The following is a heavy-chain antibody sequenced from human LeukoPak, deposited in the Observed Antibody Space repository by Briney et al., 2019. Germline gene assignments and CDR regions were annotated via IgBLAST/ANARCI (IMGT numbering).Heavy chain of an antibody. CDR3: AKDSILWFGEPTPEYDY. Sequence: GGSLRLSCAASGSTFSSYGMHWVRQAPGKGLEWVAVISYDGSNKYYADSVKGRFTISRDNSKNTLYLQMNSLRAEDTAVYYCAKDSILWFGEPTPEYDYWGQGTLVTVSS. J-gene: IGHJ4*02. V-gene: IGHV3-30*18. D-gene: IGHD3-10*01. CDR2: ISYDGSNK. CDR1: GSTFSSYG.